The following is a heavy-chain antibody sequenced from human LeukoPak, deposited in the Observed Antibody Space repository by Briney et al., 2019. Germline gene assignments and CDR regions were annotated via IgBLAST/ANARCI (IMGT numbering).Heavy chain of an antibody. Sequence: ETLSLTCTVSGGSTSSSSYYWGWIRQPPGKGLEWIGSIYYSGSTYYNPSLKSRVTISVDTSKNQFPLKLSSVTAADTAVYYCASPIRSYCSGGSCYSEDYWGQGTLVTVSS. J-gene: IGHJ4*02. V-gene: IGHV4-39*01. CDR1: GGSTSSSSYY. CDR3: ASPIRSYCSGGSCYSEDY. CDR2: IYYSGST. D-gene: IGHD2-15*01.